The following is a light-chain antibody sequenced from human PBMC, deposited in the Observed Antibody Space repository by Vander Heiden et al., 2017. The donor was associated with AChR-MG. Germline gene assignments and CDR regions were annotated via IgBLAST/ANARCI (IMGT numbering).Light chain of an antibody. J-gene: IGKJ2*01. Sequence: DIQMTQSPSTLSASVGDRVTITCRASQTISSWLAWYQQKPGKAPNLLIYKASRLQSGVPSRFSGSGSGTEFTLTISSLQPDDFATYYCQHDSSYYTFGQGTKLEIK. CDR3: QHDSSYYT. V-gene: IGKV1-5*03. CDR2: KAS. CDR1: QTISSW.